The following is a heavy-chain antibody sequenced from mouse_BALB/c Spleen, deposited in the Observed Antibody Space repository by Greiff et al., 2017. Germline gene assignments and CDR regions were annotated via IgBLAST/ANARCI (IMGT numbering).Heavy chain of an antibody. CDR2: ISYDGSN. CDR1: GYSITSGYY. Sequence: VQLQQSGPGLVKPSQSLSLTCSVTGYSITSGYYWNWIRQFPGNKLEWMGYISYDGSNNYNPSLKNRISITRDTSKNQFFLKLNSVTTEDTATYYCARVTTVEFAYWGQGTLVTVSA. J-gene: IGHJ3*01. CDR3: ARVTTVEFAY. V-gene: IGHV3-6*02. D-gene: IGHD1-1*01.